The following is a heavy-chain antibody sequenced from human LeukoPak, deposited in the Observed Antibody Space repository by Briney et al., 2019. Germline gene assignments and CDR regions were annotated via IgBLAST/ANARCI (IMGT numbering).Heavy chain of an antibody. J-gene: IGHJ4*02. V-gene: IGHV4-39*01. CDR1: GGSISSGSYY. Sequence: SQTLSLTCTVSGGSISSGSYYWGWIRQPPGKGLEWIGSIYYSGSTYYNPSLKSRVTISVDTSKNQFSLKLSSVTAADTAVYYCARRGYSYGYNYYYDSSGYMFDYWGQGTLVTVSS. D-gene: IGHD3-22*01. CDR2: IYYSGST. CDR3: ARRGYSYGYNYYYDSSGYMFDY.